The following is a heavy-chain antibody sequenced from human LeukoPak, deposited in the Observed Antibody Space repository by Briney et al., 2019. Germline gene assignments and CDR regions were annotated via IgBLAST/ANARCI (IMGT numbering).Heavy chain of an antibody. V-gene: IGHV1-8*01. CDR2: MDPNSGFA. J-gene: IGHJ4*02. D-gene: IGHD2-21*01. CDR1: GYSFTSHD. CDR3: ARVRRVEFPLKYSFDY. Sequence: AAVKVSCKASGYSFTSHDINWVRQAAGQGLEWMGWMDPNSGFADYAQKFQGRVTMTRSTSITTAYMELSSLRPEDTAVYYCARVRRVEFPLKYSFDYWGQGTLVTVPS.